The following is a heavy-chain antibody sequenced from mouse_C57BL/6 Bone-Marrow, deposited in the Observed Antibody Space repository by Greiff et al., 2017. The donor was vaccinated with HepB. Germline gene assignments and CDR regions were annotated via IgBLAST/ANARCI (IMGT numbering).Heavy chain of an antibody. Sequence: VKLKESGAELARPGASVKLSCKASGYTFTSYGISWVKQRTGQGLEWIGEIYPRSGNTYYNEKFKGKATLTADKSSSTAYMELRSLTSEDSAVYFCARGWLRRAYWGQGTLVTVSA. CDR3: ARGWLRRAY. D-gene: IGHD2-2*01. CDR2: IYPRSGNT. V-gene: IGHV1-81*01. CDR1: GYTFTSYG. J-gene: IGHJ3*01.